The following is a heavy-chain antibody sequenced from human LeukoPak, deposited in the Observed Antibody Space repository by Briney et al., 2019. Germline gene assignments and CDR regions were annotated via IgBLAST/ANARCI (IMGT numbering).Heavy chain of an antibody. V-gene: IGHV3-30-3*01. D-gene: IGHD2-21*02. J-gene: IGHJ4*02. CDR3: ARTINPGYCGGDCYSFDY. CDR2: ISYDGSNK. CDR1: GFTFSSYA. Sequence: GGSLRLSCAASGFTFSSYAMHWVRQAPGKGLEWVAVISYDGSNKYYADSVKGRFTISRDNSKNTLYLQMNSLRAEDTAVYYCARTINPGYCGGDCYSFDYWGQGTLVTVSS.